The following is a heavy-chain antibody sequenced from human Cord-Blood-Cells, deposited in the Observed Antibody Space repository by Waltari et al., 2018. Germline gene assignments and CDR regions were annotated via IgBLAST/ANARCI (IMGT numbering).Heavy chain of an antibody. CDR1: VGTFSSYA. CDR3: ARFSTGDQVDY. J-gene: IGHJ4*02. Sequence: VQLVQSVAVVKKPGSSVKVSCYASVGTFSSYAISWVRQAPGQGLEWMGWIIPIFGTANYAQKCQGRVTITADESTSTAYMELSSLRSEDTAVYYCARFSTGDQVDYWGQGTLVTVSS. V-gene: IGHV1-69*01. D-gene: IGHD7-27*01. CDR2: IIPIFGTA.